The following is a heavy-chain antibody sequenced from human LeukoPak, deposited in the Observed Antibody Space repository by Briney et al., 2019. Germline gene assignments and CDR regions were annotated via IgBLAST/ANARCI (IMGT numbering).Heavy chain of an antibody. V-gene: IGHV3-21*01. CDR3: ARGHYDVLAASYKWTPDY. Sequence: GGSLRLSCAASGFTFNTFNMNCVRQAPGKGLEWVSSITSDGDYIYYADSVKGRFTTSRDNAKNSLSLQLNSLRVEDTAVYYCARGHYDVLAASYKWTPDYWGQGTLVTVSS. D-gene: IGHD3-9*01. CDR1: GFTFNTFN. J-gene: IGHJ4*02. CDR2: ITSDGDYI.